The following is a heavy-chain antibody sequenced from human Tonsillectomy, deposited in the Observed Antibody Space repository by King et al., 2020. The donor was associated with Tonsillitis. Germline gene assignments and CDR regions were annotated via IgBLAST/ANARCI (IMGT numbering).Heavy chain of an antibody. D-gene: IGHD1-26*01. CDR2: IYHSGST. J-gene: IGHJ2*01. V-gene: IGHV4-30-2*01. CDR1: GGSISSGGYS. CDR3: ARDSGSDYSLNWYFDL. Sequence: QLQESGSGLVKPSQTLSLTCAVSGGSISSGGYSWSWIRQPPGKGLEWIGYIYHSGSTYYNPSLKSRVTISVDRSKNQFSLKLSSVTAADTAVYYCARDSGSDYSLNWYFDLWGRGTLVTVSS.